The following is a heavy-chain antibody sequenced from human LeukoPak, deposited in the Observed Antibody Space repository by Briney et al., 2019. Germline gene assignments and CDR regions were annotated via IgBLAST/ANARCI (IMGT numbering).Heavy chain of an antibody. CDR3: ARLRGGVQLWGD. V-gene: IGHV4-39*01. J-gene: IGHJ4*02. CDR1: GGSITSNSYS. CDR2: LSHAGTN. Sequence: PSETLSLTCTASGGSITSNSYSWGWIRQPPGKGLQWIVTLSHAGTNYYNPSLKSRVTMPVDRSKNQFSLKLTSVTATDTAVYYCARLRGGVQLWGDWGQGTLVTVSS. D-gene: IGHD5-18*01.